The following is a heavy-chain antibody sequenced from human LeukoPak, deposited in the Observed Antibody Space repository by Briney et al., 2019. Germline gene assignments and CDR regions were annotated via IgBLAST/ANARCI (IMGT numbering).Heavy chain of an antibody. CDR1: GYTFTGYY. J-gene: IGHJ6*03. CDR2: INPNSGGT. V-gene: IGHV1-2*06. D-gene: IGHD6-13*01. CDR3: ASGEIAAAGRDYYYYYMDV. Sequence: ASVKVSCKASGYTFTGYYMHWVRQAPGQGLEWMGRINPNSGGTNYAQKFQGRATMTRDTSISTAYMELSRLRSDDTAVYYCASGEIAAAGRDYYYYYMDVWGKGTTVTVSS.